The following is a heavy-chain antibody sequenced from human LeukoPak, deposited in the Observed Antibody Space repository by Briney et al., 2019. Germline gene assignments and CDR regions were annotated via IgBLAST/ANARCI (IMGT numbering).Heavy chain of an antibody. V-gene: IGHV3-48*03. J-gene: IGHJ4*02. CDR2: ISSSGGTI. D-gene: IGHD2-2*01. CDR1: GFTFSYYE. CDR3: ARYQSETSLDY. Sequence: PGGSLRLSCAASGFTFSYYEMNWVRQAPGKGLEWVSYISSSGGTIYYADSVKGRLTISRDNAKNSLYLQMNSLRAEDTAVYYCARYQSETSLDYWGQGTLVTVSS.